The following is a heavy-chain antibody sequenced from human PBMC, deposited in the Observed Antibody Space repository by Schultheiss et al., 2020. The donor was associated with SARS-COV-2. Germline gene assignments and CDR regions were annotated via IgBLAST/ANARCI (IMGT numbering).Heavy chain of an antibody. CDR2: ISGSGGST. V-gene: IGHV3-23*01. J-gene: IGHJ3*02. CDR3: ARGFVVVTANDAFDI. D-gene: IGHD2-21*02. Sequence: GGSLRLSCAASGFTFSSYAMSWVRQAPGKGLEWVSAISGSGGSTYYADSVKGRFTISRDNAKNSLYPQMNSLRAEDTAVYYCARGFVVVTANDAFDIWGQGTMVTVSS. CDR1: GFTFSSYA.